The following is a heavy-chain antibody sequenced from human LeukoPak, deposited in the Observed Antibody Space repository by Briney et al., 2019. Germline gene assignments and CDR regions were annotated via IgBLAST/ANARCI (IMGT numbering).Heavy chain of an antibody. CDR2: IYYSGST. J-gene: IGHJ4*02. CDR3: ARNRVEGYYYDSSGSY. D-gene: IGHD3-22*01. V-gene: IGHV4-39*01. Sequence: SETLSLTCTVSGGSISSSSYYWGWIRQPPGKGLEWIGSIYYSGSTYYNPSLKGRVTISVDTSKNQFSLKLSSVTAADTAVYYCARNRVEGYYYDSSGSYWGQGTLVTVSS. CDR1: GGSISSSSYY.